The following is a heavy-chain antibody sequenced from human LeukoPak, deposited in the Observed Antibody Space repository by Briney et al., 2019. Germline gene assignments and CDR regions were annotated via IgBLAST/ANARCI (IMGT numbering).Heavy chain of an antibody. D-gene: IGHD2-2*02. Sequence: ASVKVSCKASGYTFTSYYMHWVRQAPGQGLEWMGWISAYNGNTNYAQKLQGRVTMTTDTSTSTAYMELRSLRSDDTAVYYCARAFLSYCSTTSCYTFDYWGQGTLVTVSS. J-gene: IGHJ4*02. CDR2: ISAYNGNT. V-gene: IGHV1-18*04. CDR3: ARAFLSYCSTTSCYTFDY. CDR1: GYTFTSYY.